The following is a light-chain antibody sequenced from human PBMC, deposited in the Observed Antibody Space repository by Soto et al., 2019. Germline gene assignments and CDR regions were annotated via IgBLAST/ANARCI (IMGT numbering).Light chain of an antibody. CDR3: HQYNNWPPWT. J-gene: IGKJ1*01. CDR2: GAS. V-gene: IGKV3-15*01. Sequence: EVVMTQSPATLSVSPGERATLSCRTSQSVSSNFDWYQQKPDQATRLLIYGASTRSTGIPARFSGSGSRTEFPLTISSLQSEDCAVYYCHQYNNWPPWTFGQGTTVPIK. CDR1: QSVSSN.